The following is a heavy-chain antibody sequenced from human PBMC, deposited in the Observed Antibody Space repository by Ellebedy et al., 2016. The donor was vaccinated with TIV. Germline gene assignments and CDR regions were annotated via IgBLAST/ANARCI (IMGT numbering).Heavy chain of an antibody. D-gene: IGHD2-2*01. CDR1: GGSISSFY. CDR2: IYSTGST. CDR3: ARHEMPDAFDT. V-gene: IGHV4-59*08. J-gene: IGHJ3*02. Sequence: MPSETLSLTCTVSGGSISSFYWSRIRQPPEKGLEWIGYIYSTGSTNYNPSLKSRITMSVATSKKQFSLKLSSVTAADTAVYYCARHEMPDAFDTWGQGTMVTVSS.